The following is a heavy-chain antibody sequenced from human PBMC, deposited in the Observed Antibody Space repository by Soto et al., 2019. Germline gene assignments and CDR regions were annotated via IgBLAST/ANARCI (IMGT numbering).Heavy chain of an antibody. CDR2: IYTSGTT. CDR3: ARGPNYYNSARGWFDP. CDR1: GGSIRSGDYY. D-gene: IGHD3-10*01. V-gene: IGHV4-30-4*01. Sequence: SETLSLTCTVSGGSIRSGDYYWSWIRQPPGKGLEWIGYIYTSGTTYYNPALKSRVTISVDTSKNQFSLKLSSVTAADTAVYYCARGPNYYNSARGWFDPWGQGTLVTVSS. J-gene: IGHJ5*02.